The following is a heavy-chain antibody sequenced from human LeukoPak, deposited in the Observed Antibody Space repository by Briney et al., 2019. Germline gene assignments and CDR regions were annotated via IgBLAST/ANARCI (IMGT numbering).Heavy chain of an antibody. CDR2: IKQDGSEK. D-gene: IGHD6-13*01. Sequence: TGGSLRLSCAPSGFTFSSYWMSWVRQPPGKGLEWVANIKQDGSEKYYVDSVKGRFTISRDNAKNSLYLQMNSLTAEDTAVYYCARIRGIAAAGDYWGQGTLVTVSS. V-gene: IGHV3-7*04. CDR3: ARIRGIAAAGDY. J-gene: IGHJ4*02. CDR1: GFTFSSYW.